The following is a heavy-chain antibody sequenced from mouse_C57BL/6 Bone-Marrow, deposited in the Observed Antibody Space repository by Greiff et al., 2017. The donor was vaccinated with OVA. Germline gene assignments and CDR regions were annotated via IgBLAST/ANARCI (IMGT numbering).Heavy chain of an antibody. CDR1: GSTFTEYP. CDR2: FYPGSGSI. J-gene: IGHJ2*01. D-gene: IGHD2-5*01. CDR3: ARHEDSNHFDY. Sequence: QVHVKQSGAELVKPGASVKLSCKASGSTFTEYPIHWVKQRSGQGLEWLGWFYPGSGSIKYNEKFKDNATLTADKSSSTVYMELSRLTSEDSAVYFCARHEDSNHFDYWGQGTTLTGSS. V-gene: IGHV1-62-2*01.